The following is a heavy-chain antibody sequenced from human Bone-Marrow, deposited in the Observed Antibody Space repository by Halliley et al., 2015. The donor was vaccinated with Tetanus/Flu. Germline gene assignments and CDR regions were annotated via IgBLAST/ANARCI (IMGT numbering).Heavy chain of an antibody. J-gene: IGHJ5*02. V-gene: IGHV4-59*09. D-gene: IGHD1-7*01. Sequence: YIYSSGNTNYNPSLKRRVTMSVGTPKMQFSLKLTAMTAAETAVYYCARGGACNSWNCERWLDPWGQGTLVVVSS. CDR2: IYSSGNT. CDR3: ARGGACNSWNCERWLDP.